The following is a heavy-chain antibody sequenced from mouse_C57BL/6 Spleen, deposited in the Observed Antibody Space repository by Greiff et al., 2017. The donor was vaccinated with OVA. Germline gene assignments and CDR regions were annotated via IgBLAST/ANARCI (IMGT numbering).Heavy chain of an antibody. V-gene: IGHV1-69*01. CDR2: IDPSDSYT. CDR3: ARWLLLYFDY. CDR1: GYTFTSYW. Sequence: QVQLKQPGAELVMPGASVKLSCKASGYTFTSYWMHWVKQRPGQGLEWIGEIDPSDSYTTYNQKFKGKSTLTVDKSSSTAYMQLSSLTSEDSAVYYCARWLLLYFDYWGQGTTLTVSS. D-gene: IGHD2-3*01. J-gene: IGHJ2*01.